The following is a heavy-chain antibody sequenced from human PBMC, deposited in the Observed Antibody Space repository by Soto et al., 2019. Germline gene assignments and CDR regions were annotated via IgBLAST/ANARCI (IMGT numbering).Heavy chain of an antibody. Sequence: ASVKVSCKASGYSFAGYLLHWVRQAPGQGLEWMGWINTDSGDTKYARKFQGRVTMTRDTSTSTGYMELSSLRSDDTAVYHCTRGTGFWSGYYRYYGMDVWGQGTTVTV. CDR1: GYSFAGYL. V-gene: IGHV1-2*02. CDR2: INTDSGDT. CDR3: TRGTGFWSGYYRYYGMDV. J-gene: IGHJ6*02. D-gene: IGHD3-3*01.